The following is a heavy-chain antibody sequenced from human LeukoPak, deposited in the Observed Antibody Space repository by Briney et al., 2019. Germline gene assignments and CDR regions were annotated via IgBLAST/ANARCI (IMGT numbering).Heavy chain of an antibody. Sequence: SETLSLTCAVYGGSFSGYYWSWIRQPPGKGLEWIGEINHSGSTNYNPSLESRVTISVDTSKNQFSLKLSSVTAADTAVYYCARGRPRHIVVVPAARFDYWGQGTLVTVSS. CDR1: GGSFSGYY. CDR2: INHSGST. D-gene: IGHD2-2*01. CDR3: ARGRPRHIVVVPAARFDY. J-gene: IGHJ4*02. V-gene: IGHV4-34*01.